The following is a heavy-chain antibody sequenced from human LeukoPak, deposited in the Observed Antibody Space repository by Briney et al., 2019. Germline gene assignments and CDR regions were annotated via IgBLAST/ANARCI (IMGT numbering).Heavy chain of an antibody. Sequence: GGSLRLFCAASGFTFSSYAMSWVRQAPGKGLEWVSAISGSGGSTYYADSVKGRFTVSRDNAKNSLYLQMNSLRAEDTAVYYCARGDRDLYCSSTSCYPVLGGQGTLVTVSS. CDR2: ISGSGGST. D-gene: IGHD2-2*01. J-gene: IGHJ4*02. V-gene: IGHV3-23*01. CDR1: GFTFSSYA. CDR3: ARGDRDLYCSSTSCYPVL.